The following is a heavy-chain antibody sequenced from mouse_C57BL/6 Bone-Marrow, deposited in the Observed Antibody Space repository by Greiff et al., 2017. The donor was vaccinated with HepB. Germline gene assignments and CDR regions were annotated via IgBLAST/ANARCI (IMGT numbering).Heavy chain of an antibody. CDR3: TRDGYYGGGFAY. D-gene: IGHD2-3*01. V-gene: IGHV6-6*01. CDR2: IRNKANNHAT. CDR1: GFTFSDAW. Sequence: EVKLVESGGGLVQPGGSMKLSCAASGFTFSDAWMDWVRQSPEKGLEWVAEIRNKANNHATYYAESVKGRFTISRDDSKSSVYLQMNSLRAEDTGIYYCTRDGYYGGGFAYWGQGTLVTVSA. J-gene: IGHJ3*01.